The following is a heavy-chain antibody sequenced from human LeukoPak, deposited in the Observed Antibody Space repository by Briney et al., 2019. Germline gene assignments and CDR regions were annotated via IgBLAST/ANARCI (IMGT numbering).Heavy chain of an antibody. Sequence: GGSLRLSCAASGFTFSSYAMHWVRQAPGKGLEWVAVISYDGSIKYYADSVKGRFTISRDNSENTLYLQMNSLRAEDTAVYYCARAEGPYYYDSSGYHDYWGQGTLVTVSS. V-gene: IGHV3-30-3*01. CDR3: ARAEGPYYYDSSGYHDY. CDR2: ISYDGSIK. D-gene: IGHD3-22*01. CDR1: GFTFSSYA. J-gene: IGHJ4*02.